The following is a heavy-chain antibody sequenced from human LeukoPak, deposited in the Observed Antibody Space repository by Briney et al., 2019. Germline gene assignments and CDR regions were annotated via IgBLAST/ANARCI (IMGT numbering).Heavy chain of an antibody. Sequence: GGSLRLSCAASGFTFSTYGFHWVRQTTGKGLEWVSATGTAGDTWYSGSVKGRFTISRENAKSSMYLQMNSLRVGDTAVYYCARQNRNGFDYWGQGTLVTVSS. CDR3: ARQNRNGFDY. CDR2: TGTAGDT. V-gene: IGHV3-13*01. J-gene: IGHJ4*02. CDR1: GFTFSTYG. D-gene: IGHD2-8*01.